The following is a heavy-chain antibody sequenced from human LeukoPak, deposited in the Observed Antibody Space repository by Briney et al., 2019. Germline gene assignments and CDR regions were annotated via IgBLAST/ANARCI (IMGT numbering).Heavy chain of an antibody. D-gene: IGHD6-13*01. Sequence: LGESLKISCKGSGYSFANYWIGWVRQMPGKGLEWMGIMFPGDSDPRYSPSFQGQVTISVDKSVSTAYLQWSSLKASDTAMYYCARPAAAGTSQIDYWGQGTLVTVSS. V-gene: IGHV5-51*01. CDR2: MFPGDSDP. CDR1: GYSFANYW. CDR3: ARPAAAGTSQIDY. J-gene: IGHJ4*02.